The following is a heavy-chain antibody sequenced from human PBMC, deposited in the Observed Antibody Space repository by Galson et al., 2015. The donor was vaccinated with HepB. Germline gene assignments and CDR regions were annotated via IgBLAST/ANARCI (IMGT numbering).Heavy chain of an antibody. CDR3: ARDVYGIDI. CDR2: ITSTSYT. CDR1: GFTFSEYY. J-gene: IGHJ3*02. Sequence: SLRLSCAATGFTFSEYYMNWIRKAPGKGLEWVSYITSTSYTNYADSVKGRFTISRDNAKNSLYLQMNSLRAEDTAVYYCARDVYGIDIWGQGTMVTVSS. V-gene: IGHV3-11*05. D-gene: IGHD5/OR15-5a*01.